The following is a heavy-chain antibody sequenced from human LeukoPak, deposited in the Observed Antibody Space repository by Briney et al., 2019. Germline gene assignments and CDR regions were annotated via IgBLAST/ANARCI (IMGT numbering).Heavy chain of an antibody. CDR1: GFTVSGNY. CDR2: IYSGGST. V-gene: IGHV3-66*01. J-gene: IGHJ3*02. Sequence: GGSLRLSCAASGFTVSGNYMSWVRQAPGKGLEWVSVIYSGGSTYYADSVKGRFTISRDNSKNTLYLQMNSLRAEDTAVYYCARERGYCSGGSCYSDAFDIWGQGTMVTVSS. D-gene: IGHD2-15*01. CDR3: ARERGYCSGGSCYSDAFDI.